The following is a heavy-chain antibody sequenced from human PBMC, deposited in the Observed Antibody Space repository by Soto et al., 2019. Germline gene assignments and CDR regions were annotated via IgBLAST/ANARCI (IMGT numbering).Heavy chain of an antibody. V-gene: IGHV1-69*13. J-gene: IGHJ4*02. CDR1: GCTFSSYA. D-gene: IGHD6-19*01. Sequence: GASVKVSCKASGCTFSSYAISWVRQAPGQGLEWMGGIIPIFGTANYAQKFQGRVTITADESTSTAYMELSSLRSEDTAVYYCARHGSMAVAGQFDYWGQGTLVTV. CDR3: ARHGSMAVAGQFDY. CDR2: IIPIFGTA.